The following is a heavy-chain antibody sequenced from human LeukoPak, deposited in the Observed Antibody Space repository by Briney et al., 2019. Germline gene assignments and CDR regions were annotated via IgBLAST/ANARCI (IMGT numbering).Heavy chain of an antibody. D-gene: IGHD3-16*01. J-gene: IGHJ3*01. Sequence: PGGSLRLSCAASGFTFSSYWMHWVRQAPGKGLVWVSRINSDGSSTSYADSVKGRFTISRDNAKNTLYLQMNSLRAEDTAIYYCAKVRKGVGAFDLWGQGTMVTVSS. CDR1: GFTFSSYW. V-gene: IGHV3-74*01. CDR2: INSDGSST. CDR3: AKVRKGVGAFDL.